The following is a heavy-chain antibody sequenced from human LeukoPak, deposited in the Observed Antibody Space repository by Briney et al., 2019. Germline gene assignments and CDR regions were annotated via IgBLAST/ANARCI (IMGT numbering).Heavy chain of an antibody. CDR3: ARDLFAGDYETDAFDH. Sequence: ASVKVSCKASGYTFTSYDINWVRQATGQGLEWMGWMNPNSGNTGYAQKFQGRVTITAEKSTSTAYMELSSLKSEDTAVYYCARDLFAGDYETDAFDHWGQGTLVTVSS. CDR2: MNPNSGNT. J-gene: IGHJ4*02. D-gene: IGHD4-17*01. V-gene: IGHV1-8*01. CDR1: GYTFTSYD.